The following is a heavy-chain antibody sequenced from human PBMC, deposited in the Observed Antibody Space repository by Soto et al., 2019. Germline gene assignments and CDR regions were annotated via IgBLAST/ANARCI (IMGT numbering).Heavy chain of an antibody. V-gene: IGHV4-30-4*01. CDR2: IYYSGST. Sequence: SEILSLTCTVSGGSISSGDYYWSWVRQPPGKGLEWIGYIYYSGSTYYNPSLKSRVTISVDTSKNQFSLKLSSVTAADTAVYYCARGWFGELLFYYYGMDVWGQGTTVTVSS. CDR1: GGSISSGDYY. D-gene: IGHD3-10*01. J-gene: IGHJ6*02. CDR3: ARGWFGELLFYYYGMDV.